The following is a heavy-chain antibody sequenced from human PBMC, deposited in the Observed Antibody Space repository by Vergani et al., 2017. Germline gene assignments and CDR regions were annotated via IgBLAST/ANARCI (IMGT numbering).Heavy chain of an antibody. CDR3: ARSQMATNDFDL. CDR1: GYTFVNHP. D-gene: IGHD5-24*01. CDR2: ISPYNHKT. V-gene: IGHV1-18*04. Sequence: QAQLGQSDSEVKKPGDSVTLSCKTSGYTFVNHPITWVRQAPGQGLEWMGWISPYNHKTLYSQKVEGRVTMTSDTSSSTLFLELRRLTSNDTAIYYCARSQMATNDFDLWGRGTLVTVSS. J-gene: IGHJ4*02.